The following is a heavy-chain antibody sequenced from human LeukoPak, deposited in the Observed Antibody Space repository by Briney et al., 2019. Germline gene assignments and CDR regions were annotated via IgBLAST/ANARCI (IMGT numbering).Heavy chain of an antibody. CDR2: IYYSGST. CDR3: AREGTPYYYDSSGYYQTENFDY. CDR1: GGSISSSSYY. Sequence: SETLSLTCTVSGGSISSSSYYWGWIRQPPGKGLEWIGSIYYSGSTYYNPSLKSRVTISVDTPKNQFSLKLSSVTAADTAVYYCAREGTPYYYDSSGYYQTENFDYWGQGTLVTVSS. J-gene: IGHJ4*02. V-gene: IGHV4-39*07. D-gene: IGHD3-22*01.